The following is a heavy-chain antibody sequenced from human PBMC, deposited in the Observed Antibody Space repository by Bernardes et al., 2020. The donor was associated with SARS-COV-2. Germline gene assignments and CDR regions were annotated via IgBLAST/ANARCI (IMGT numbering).Heavy chain of an antibody. CDR1: GFDFRDYW. J-gene: IGHJ6*02. V-gene: IGHV3-7*03. CDR2: IKRDGSET. CDR3: ARSAGMDV. Sequence: GCALIISCAGSGFDFRDYWMTWVRQAPGLGLEWVANIKRDGSETYYVDSVKGRFTISRDNAKNSVFLQMNSLRAGDTAVFYCARSAGMDVWGQGTMVTVSS.